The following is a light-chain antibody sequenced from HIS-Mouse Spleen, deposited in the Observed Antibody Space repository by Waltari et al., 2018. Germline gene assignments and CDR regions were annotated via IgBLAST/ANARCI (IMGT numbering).Light chain of an antibody. CDR2: QAS. V-gene: IGKV1-5*03. CDR1: QSISSL. J-gene: IGKJ1*01. CDR3: QQYNSYSWT. Sequence: DIQMTQSPSTLSASVGDRVTLTCRAIQSISSLLAWYQQKPGKAPKLLIYQASSLESGVPSRFSGSGSGTEFTLTISSLQPDDFATYYCQQYNSYSWTFGQGTKVEIK.